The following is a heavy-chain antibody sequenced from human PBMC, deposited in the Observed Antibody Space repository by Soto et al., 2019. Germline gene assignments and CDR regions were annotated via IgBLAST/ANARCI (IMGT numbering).Heavy chain of an antibody. CDR1: GDSISNGYYT. CDR3: ARGPSGDKVDC. Sequence: QVQLQESGPGLVEPSQTLSLTCTVSGDSISNGYYTWSWIRQPPGKDLEWIGHIYNSVNTYSNPSLKSRVTIPARTSKNQFSLKLTSVTAANTAVYYCARGPSGDKVDCWGQGTLVTVSS. D-gene: IGHD4-17*01. V-gene: IGHV4-30-4*01. CDR2: IYNSVNT. J-gene: IGHJ4*02.